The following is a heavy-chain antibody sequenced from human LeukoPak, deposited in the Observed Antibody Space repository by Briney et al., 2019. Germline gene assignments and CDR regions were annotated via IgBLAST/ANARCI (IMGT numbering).Heavy chain of an antibody. Sequence: SGSGGSTYYADSVKGRFTISRDNSKNTLYLQMNSLRAEDTAVYYCAKDMEWELLFPSFDYWGQGTLVTVSS. CDR3: AKDMEWELLFPSFDY. J-gene: IGHJ4*02. CDR2: SGSGGST. V-gene: IGHV3-23*01. D-gene: IGHD1-26*01.